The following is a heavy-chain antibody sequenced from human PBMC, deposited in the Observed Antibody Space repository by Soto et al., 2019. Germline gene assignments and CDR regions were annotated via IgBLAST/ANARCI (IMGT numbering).Heavy chain of an antibody. CDR1: GFTFSSYG. Sequence: PGGSLRLSCAASGFTFSSYGMHWVRQAPGKGLEWVAVIWYDGSNKYYADSVKGRFTISRDNSKNTLYLQMNSLRAEDTAVYYCARDPMAVVAVAGSLDYWGQGTLVTVSS. V-gene: IGHV3-33*01. D-gene: IGHD6-19*01. CDR3: ARDPMAVVAVAGSLDY. J-gene: IGHJ4*02. CDR2: IWYDGSNK.